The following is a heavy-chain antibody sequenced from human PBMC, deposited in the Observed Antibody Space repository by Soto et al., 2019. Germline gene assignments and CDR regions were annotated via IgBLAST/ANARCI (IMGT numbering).Heavy chain of an antibody. CDR2: ISYDGSNK. V-gene: IGHV3-30-3*01. Sequence: GGSLRLSCAASGFTFSSYAMHWVRQAPGKGLEWVAVISYDGSNKYYADSVKGRFTISRDNSKNTLYLQMNSLRAEDTAVYYCAREMDCSGGNWSSRAIHHWGQGTLVTVSS. D-gene: IGHD2-15*01. J-gene: IGHJ1*01. CDR3: AREMDCSGGNWSSRAIHH. CDR1: GFTFSSYA.